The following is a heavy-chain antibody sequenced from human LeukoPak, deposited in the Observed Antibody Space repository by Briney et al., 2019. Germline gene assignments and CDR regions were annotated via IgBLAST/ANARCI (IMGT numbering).Heavy chain of an antibody. D-gene: IGHD6-13*01. CDR3: ARDAAAAGPGAFDI. J-gene: IGHJ3*02. Sequence: SQTLSLTCTVSGGSISSGSYYWSWIRQPAGKGLEWIGRIYTSGSTNYNPSLKSRVTISVDTSKNQFSLKLSSVTAADTAVYYCARDAAAAGPGAFDIWGQGTMVTVSS. V-gene: IGHV4-61*02. CDR2: IYTSGST. CDR1: GGSISSGSYY.